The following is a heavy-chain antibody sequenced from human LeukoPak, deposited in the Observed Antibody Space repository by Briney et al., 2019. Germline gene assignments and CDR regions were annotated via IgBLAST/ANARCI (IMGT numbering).Heavy chain of an antibody. V-gene: IGHV3-21*04. D-gene: IGHD3-22*01. CDR1: GFIFSNYG. CDR2: ISASGSAT. CDR3: ARGEYYYDGGY. J-gene: IGHJ4*02. Sequence: PGGSLRLSCAASGFIFSNYGMNWVRQAPGKGLEWVAAISASGSATSYADSVRGRFTISRDNAKNSLYLQMNSLRAEDTAVYYCARGEYYYDGGYWGQGTLVTVSS.